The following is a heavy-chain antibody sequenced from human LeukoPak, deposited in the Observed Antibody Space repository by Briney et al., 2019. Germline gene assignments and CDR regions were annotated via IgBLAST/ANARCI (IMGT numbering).Heavy chain of an antibody. CDR1: GGTFSSYA. D-gene: IGHD5-12*01. CDR3: ATAGPSGYDLYYFDY. CDR2: IIPIFGTA. V-gene: IGHV1-69*05. J-gene: IGHJ4*02. Sequence: SVKVSCKASGGTFSSYAISWVRQAPGQGLEWMGGIIPIFGTANYAQKFQGKVTITTDESTSTAYMELSSLRSEDTAVYYRATAGPSGYDLYYFDYWGQGTLVTVSS.